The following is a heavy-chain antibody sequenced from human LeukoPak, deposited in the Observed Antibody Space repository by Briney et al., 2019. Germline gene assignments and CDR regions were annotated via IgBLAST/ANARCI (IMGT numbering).Heavy chain of an antibody. V-gene: IGHV3-23*01. Sequence: PGGSLRLSCAASGFTFSSYAMSWVRQAPGKGLEWVSAISGSGGSTYYADSVKGRFTISRDNAKNSLFLQVDSLRAEDTAVYYCARGGGTGRYGKYWGQGTLVTVSS. CDR3: ARGGGTGRYGKY. CDR2: ISGSGGST. D-gene: IGHD6-19*01. J-gene: IGHJ4*02. CDR1: GFTFSSYA.